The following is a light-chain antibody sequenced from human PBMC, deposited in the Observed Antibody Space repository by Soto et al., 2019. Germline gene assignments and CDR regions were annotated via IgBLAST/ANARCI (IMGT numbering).Light chain of an antibody. Sequence: QPVLTQSPSASASLGASVKLTCTLSSGHSSYAIAWHQQQPEKGPRYLMKLNSDGSHSKGDGIPDRFSGSSSGAERYLTISPLPSEHQADYSCQTWGTGLHVFGTGTKLTVL. CDR1: SGHSSYA. CDR3: QTWGTGLHV. V-gene: IGLV4-69*01. CDR2: LNSDGSH. J-gene: IGLJ1*01.